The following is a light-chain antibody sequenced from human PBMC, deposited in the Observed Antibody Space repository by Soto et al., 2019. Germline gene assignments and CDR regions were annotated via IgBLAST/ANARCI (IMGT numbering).Light chain of an antibody. CDR1: QSVSNN. V-gene: IGKV3-15*01. J-gene: IGKJ1*01. CDR3: QQYNNWPLM. Sequence: IVMTQSPVTLSVSPGERATLSCWASQSVSNNLAWYQQKPGRAPRLLIIGASTRAIGIPARFSGSGAGTNFTLTINSLQSEDFAVYYCQQYNNWPLMFGQGTKVDIK. CDR2: GAS.